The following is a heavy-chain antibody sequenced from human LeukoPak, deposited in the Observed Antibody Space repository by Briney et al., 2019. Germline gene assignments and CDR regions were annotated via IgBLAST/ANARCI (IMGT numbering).Heavy chain of an antibody. CDR2: IDWNSNGI. Sequence: SLRLSCAASGFIFGDYAMHWVRQAPGKGLEWVSGIDWNSNGIGYGDSVKGRFTISRDKAKNSLYLQMNSLRPEDTALYYCARDGRDNSGWSPGAYWGQGTLVTVSS. V-gene: IGHV3-9*01. J-gene: IGHJ4*02. CDR3: ARDGRDNSGWSPGAY. CDR1: GFIFGDYA. D-gene: IGHD6-19*01.